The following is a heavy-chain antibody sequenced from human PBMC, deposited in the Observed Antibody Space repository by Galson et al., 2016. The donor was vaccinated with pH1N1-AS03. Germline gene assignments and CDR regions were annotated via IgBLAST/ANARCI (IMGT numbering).Heavy chain of an antibody. CDR2: IKQGGTEK. V-gene: IGHV3-7*01. J-gene: IGHJ4*02. D-gene: IGHD3-16*01. CDR1: GFTFSTYW. Sequence: LRLSCAASGFTFSTYWMNWVRQAPGKGLEWVANIKQGGTEKYYVDSVKGRITISRDNAKNSLYLQMNSLRVEDTAVYYCATPGHGWDVDKWGQGTLVTVSS. CDR3: ATPGHGWDVDK.